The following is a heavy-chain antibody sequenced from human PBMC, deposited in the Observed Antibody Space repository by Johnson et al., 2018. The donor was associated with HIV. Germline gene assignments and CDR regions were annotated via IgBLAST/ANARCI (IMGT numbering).Heavy chain of an antibody. CDR1: GFTFSSYW. CDR2: INGDGSGI. D-gene: IGHD3-10*01. V-gene: IGHV3-74*01. Sequence: GVVQPGGSLRLSCAGSGFTFSSYWMHWVRQGPGKGLVWVSRINGDGSGITYADSVKGRFTISRDNAKNTLYLQMNSLRAEDTAVYYCASFWATGAFDIWGQGTMVTVSS. CDR3: ASFWATGAFDI. J-gene: IGHJ3*02.